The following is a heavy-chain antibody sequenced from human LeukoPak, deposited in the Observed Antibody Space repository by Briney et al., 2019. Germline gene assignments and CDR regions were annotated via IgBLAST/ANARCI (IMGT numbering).Heavy chain of an antibody. V-gene: IGHV3-21*01. J-gene: IGHJ4*02. CDR3: ARDLLPPYFDY. CDR2: ISGGGDFT. CDR1: GFTFRSFA. Sequence: PGGTLRLSCAASGFTFRSFAMNWVRQAPGKGLECVSAISGGGDFTKYADSVKGRFTISRDNAKNSLYLQMNSLRAEDTAVYYCARDLLPPYFDYWGQGTLVTVSS. D-gene: IGHD2-21*01.